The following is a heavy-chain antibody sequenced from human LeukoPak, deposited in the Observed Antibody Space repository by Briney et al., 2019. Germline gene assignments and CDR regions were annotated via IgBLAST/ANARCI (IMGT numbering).Heavy chain of an antibody. J-gene: IGHJ3*01. CDR1: GFIFSTYG. CDR2: IRYDGSNK. V-gene: IGHV3-30*02. D-gene: IGHD2-21*02. Sequence: GGSLRLSCAASGFIFSTYGMHWVRQAPGKGLEWVAFIRYDGSNKSYADSVKGRFTISRDNSKNTLYLQMNSLRTEDTAVYYCARDILLAVTAIRGAFDFWGQGTMVTVSS. CDR3: ARDILLAVTAIRGAFDF.